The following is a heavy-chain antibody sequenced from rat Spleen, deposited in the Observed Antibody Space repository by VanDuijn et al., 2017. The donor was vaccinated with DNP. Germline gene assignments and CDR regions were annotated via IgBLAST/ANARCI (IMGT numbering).Heavy chain of an antibody. D-gene: IGHD1-11*01. CDR2: IIYDGSST. CDR3: ARQGGYGYYFDY. Sequence: EVQLVESGGGLVQPGRSLKLSCAASGFTFGDYNMAWVRQAPKKGLEWVATIIYDGSSTYYGDSVKGRFTISRDNAKSTLYLQMDSLRSEDTATYYCARQGGYGYYFDYWGQGVMVTVSS. J-gene: IGHJ2*01. CDR1: GFTFGDYN. V-gene: IGHV5-7*01.